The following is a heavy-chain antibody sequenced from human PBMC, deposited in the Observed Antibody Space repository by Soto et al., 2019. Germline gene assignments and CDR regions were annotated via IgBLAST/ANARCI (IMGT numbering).Heavy chain of an antibody. Sequence: KPSETLSLTCTVSGGSISSSSYYWGWIRQPPGKGLEWIGSIYYSGSTYYNPSLKSRVTISVDTSKNQFSLKLSSVTAADTAVYYCARAKLEEVYFDYWGQGTLVTVSS. CDR3: ARAKLEEVYFDY. CDR1: GGSISSSSYY. V-gene: IGHV4-39*01. CDR2: IYYSGST. D-gene: IGHD3-3*01. J-gene: IGHJ4*02.